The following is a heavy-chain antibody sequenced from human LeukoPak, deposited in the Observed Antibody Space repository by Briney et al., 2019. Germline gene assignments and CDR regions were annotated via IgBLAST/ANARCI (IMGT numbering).Heavy chain of an antibody. CDR2: IRYDGNNK. D-gene: IGHD4-17*01. Sequence: GGSLRLSCAASGFSFSSYGMDWVRQAPGKGLEWVAFIRYDGNNKDYADSVKGRFTISRDNSKNTLYPQMNSLRVEDTAVYYCAKGYGDIVAFDICGQGTMVTVSS. CDR3: AKGYGDIVAFDI. CDR1: GFSFSSYG. V-gene: IGHV3-30*02. J-gene: IGHJ3*02.